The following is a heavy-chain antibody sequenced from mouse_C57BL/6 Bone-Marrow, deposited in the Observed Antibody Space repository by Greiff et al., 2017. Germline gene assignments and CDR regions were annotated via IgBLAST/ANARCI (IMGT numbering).Heavy chain of an antibody. D-gene: IGHD3-2*02. Sequence: EVQRVESGGDLVKPGGSLKLSCAASGFTFSSYGMSWVRQTPDKRLEWVATISSGGSYTYYPDSVKGRFTISRDNAKNTLYLQMSSLKSEDTAMYYCARGKAAQIAYWGQGTLVTVSA. CDR2: ISSGGSYT. V-gene: IGHV5-6*01. J-gene: IGHJ3*01. CDR1: GFTFSSYG. CDR3: ARGKAAQIAY.